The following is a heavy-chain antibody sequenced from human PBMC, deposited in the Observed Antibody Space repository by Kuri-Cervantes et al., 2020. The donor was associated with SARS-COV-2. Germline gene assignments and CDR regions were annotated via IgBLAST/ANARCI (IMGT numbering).Heavy chain of an antibody. D-gene: IGHD6-19*01. Sequence: SVKVSCKASGGTFSSYAISWVRQAPGQALEWMGGIIPIFGTANYAQKFQGRGTITADEYTSTAYMSLSSLRSEDTAVDYCARGIRAPLYSSGWYAIWGQGTLVTVSS. CDR3: ARGIRAPLYSSGWYAI. J-gene: IGHJ4*02. CDR2: IIPIFGTA. CDR1: GGTFSSYA. V-gene: IGHV1-69*13.